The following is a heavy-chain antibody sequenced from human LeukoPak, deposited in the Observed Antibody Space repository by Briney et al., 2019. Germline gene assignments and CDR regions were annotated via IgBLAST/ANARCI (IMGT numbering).Heavy chain of an antibody. D-gene: IGHD1-26*01. CDR1: GYTFTSCY. V-gene: IGHV1-46*01. J-gene: IGHJ4*02. CDR3: ARDHVPGYVGIDY. Sequence: ASVKVSCKASGYTFTSCYLHWVRQAPGQGLEWMGVINPSGGSTSYAQKFQGRVTMTRDTSTSTVYMELSSLRSEDTAVYYCARDHVPGYVGIDYWGQGTLVTVSS. CDR2: INPSGGST.